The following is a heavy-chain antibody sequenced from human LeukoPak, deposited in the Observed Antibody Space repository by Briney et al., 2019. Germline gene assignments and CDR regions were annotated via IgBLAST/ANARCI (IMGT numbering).Heavy chain of an antibody. Sequence: PSETLSLTCTVYIGSIGSEYSYWVWIRQPPGKGLEWIGSIYGATTYYSPSLKSRVTMFVDTSSNRFSLQMTSVTAADTAVYYCARHPFQTAVAGIDSWGQGTLVTVSS. V-gene: IGHV4-39*01. CDR1: IGSIGSEYSY. CDR3: ARHPFQTAVAGIDS. CDR2: IYGATT. J-gene: IGHJ4*02. D-gene: IGHD6-19*01.